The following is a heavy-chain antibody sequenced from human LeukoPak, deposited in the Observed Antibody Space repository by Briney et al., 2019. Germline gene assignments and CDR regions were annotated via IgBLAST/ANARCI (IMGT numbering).Heavy chain of an antibody. CDR1: GYNFRDYG. D-gene: IGHD3-22*01. CDR2: ITAGNGNT. Sequence: ASVKVSCKASGYNFRDYGIGWVRQAPRQGLEWMGWITAGNGNTNYAQKVQGRVTMTTDTSTSTAYMELRSLRSDDTAVYYCAREDGYYYDSSGLDYWGQGTLVTVSS. J-gene: IGHJ4*02. V-gene: IGHV1-18*01. CDR3: AREDGYYYDSSGLDY.